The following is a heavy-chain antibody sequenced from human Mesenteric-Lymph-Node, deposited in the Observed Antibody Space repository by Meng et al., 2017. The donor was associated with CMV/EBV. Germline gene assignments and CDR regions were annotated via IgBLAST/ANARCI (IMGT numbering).Heavy chain of an antibody. CDR2: ISGSGGST. CDR1: GFTFSSYW. D-gene: IGHD2-21*01. CDR3: AKDGRYCGGDCYLRDWFDP. Sequence: GESLKISCAASGFTFSSYWMNWVRQSPGKGLKWVSAISGSGGSTYYADSGKGRFTISRDNFKNTLYLQMNSLRAEDTAVYYCAKDGRYCGGDCYLRDWFDPWGQGTLVTVSS. J-gene: IGHJ5*02. V-gene: IGHV3-23*01.